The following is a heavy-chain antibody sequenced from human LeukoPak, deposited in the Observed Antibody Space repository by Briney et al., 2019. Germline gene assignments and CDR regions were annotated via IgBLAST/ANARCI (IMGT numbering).Heavy chain of an antibody. Sequence: GGSLILSCAASGFTFSSYAMSWVRQAPGKGLEWVSAISGSGGSTYYADSVKGRFTISRDNSKNTLYLQMNSLRAEDTAVYYCAKGDDSSGYPITLFDYWGQGTLVTVSS. D-gene: IGHD3-22*01. CDR3: AKGDDSSGYPITLFDY. J-gene: IGHJ4*02. V-gene: IGHV3-23*01. CDR1: GFTFSSYA. CDR2: ISGSGGST.